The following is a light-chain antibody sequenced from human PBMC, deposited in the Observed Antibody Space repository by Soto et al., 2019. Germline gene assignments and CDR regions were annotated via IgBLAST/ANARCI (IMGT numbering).Light chain of an antibody. Sequence: DIQMTQAPSSVSASIGDRVTMSCRASQSIYKWLVWYQQKPGKAPTLLIYAASSLQSGFPSRVSGSGYGTDFTLTISSLQPEDSATYYCQQADSFPLTFGGRTKVQI. CDR2: AAS. CDR1: QSIYKW. V-gene: IGKV1-12*01. CDR3: QQADSFPLT. J-gene: IGKJ4*01.